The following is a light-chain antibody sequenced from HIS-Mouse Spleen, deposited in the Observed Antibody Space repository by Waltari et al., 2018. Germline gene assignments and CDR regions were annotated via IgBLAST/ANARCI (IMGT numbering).Light chain of an antibody. CDR3: CSYAGSSTFRG. J-gene: IGLJ2*01. CDR1: SSDVGSDNL. Sequence: QSALTQPASVSGSPGQSLTISCTGTSSDVGSDNLVPWYQQHPGKAPKLMIYEGSKRPSGVSNRFSGSKSGNTASLTISGLQAEDEADYYCCSYAGSSTFRGFGGGTKLTVL. CDR2: EGS. V-gene: IGLV2-23*03.